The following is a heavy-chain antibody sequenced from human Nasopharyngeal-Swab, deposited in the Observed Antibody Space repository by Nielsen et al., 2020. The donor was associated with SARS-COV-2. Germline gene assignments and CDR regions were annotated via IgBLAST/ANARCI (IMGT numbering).Heavy chain of an antibody. V-gene: IGHV7-4-1*02. CDR3: ATRYH. CDR2: INTNTGNP. Sequence: WVRQAPGQGPEWMEWINTNTGNPTYTQAFTGRFVFSLDTSVNTAYLQISSLKPEDTAVYYCATRYHWGQGTLVTVSS. J-gene: IGHJ5*02.